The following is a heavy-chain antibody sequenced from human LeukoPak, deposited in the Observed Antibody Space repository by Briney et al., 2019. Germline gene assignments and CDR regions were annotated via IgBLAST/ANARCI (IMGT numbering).Heavy chain of an antibody. Sequence: GGSLRLSCAGTGFSFSNFGMNWVRQAPGKGLECVSFISGSSGTIYYADSVKGRFTISRDNAKNSLYLQMNSLRAEDTAVYYCARGPRYCSSTSCSYDAFDIWGQGTMVTVSS. V-gene: IGHV3-48*04. CDR2: ISGSSGTI. CDR3: ARGPRYCSSTSCSYDAFDI. CDR1: GFSFSNFG. D-gene: IGHD2-2*01. J-gene: IGHJ3*02.